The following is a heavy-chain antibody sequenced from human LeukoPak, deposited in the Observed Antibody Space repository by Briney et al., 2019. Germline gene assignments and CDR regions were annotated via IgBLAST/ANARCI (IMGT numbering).Heavy chain of an antibody. Sequence: QLGGSLRLSCAVSGFSVSSFGMSWVRQAPGKGLEWISAISLNGETTWYADSVKGRFTISRDNSKNTLYLQLTSLRAEDTAVYYCAQGFSSGWYPYWGQGSLVSVSS. J-gene: IGHJ4*02. D-gene: IGHD6-19*01. V-gene: IGHV3-23*01. CDR2: ISLNGETT. CDR3: AQGFSSGWYPY. CDR1: GFSVSSFG.